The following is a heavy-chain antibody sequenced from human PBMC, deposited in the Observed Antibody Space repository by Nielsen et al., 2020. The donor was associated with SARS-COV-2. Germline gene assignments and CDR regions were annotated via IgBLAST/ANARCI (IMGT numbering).Heavy chain of an antibody. CDR1: GGTFSSYA. Sequence: SVKVSCKASGGTFSSYAISWVRQAPGQGLEWMGGIIPIFGTANYAQKFQGRVTITADESTSTAYMELSSLRSEDTAVYYCARKGAAVAGNYYYYYGMDVWGQGTTVTVSS. CDR3: ARKGAAVAGNYYYYYGMDV. D-gene: IGHD6-19*01. CDR2: IIPIFGTA. J-gene: IGHJ6*02. V-gene: IGHV1-69*13.